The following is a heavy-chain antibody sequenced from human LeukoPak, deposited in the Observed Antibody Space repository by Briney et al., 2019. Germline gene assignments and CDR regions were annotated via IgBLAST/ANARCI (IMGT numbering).Heavy chain of an antibody. V-gene: IGHV3-23*01. J-gene: IGHJ4*02. Sequence: GGSLRLSCAASGFTFSSYAMSWVRQAPGKGLEWVTAISGSGGSTYYADSAKGRFTISRDNSKNTLYLQMNSLRAEDTAVYYCARTYDSSGYYSKDGFDYWGQGTLVTVSS. D-gene: IGHD3-22*01. CDR1: GFTFSSYA. CDR2: ISGSGGST. CDR3: ARTYDSSGYYSKDGFDY.